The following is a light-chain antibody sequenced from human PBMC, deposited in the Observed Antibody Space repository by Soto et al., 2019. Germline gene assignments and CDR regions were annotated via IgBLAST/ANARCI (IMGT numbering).Light chain of an antibody. CDR2: AAS. CDR3: HQYGSSRTWT. CDR1: QSVTSNY. V-gene: IGKV3-20*01. J-gene: IGKJ1*01. Sequence: EVVLTQSPGTVSLSPGERATLSCRASQSVTSNYLAWYQQKPGQAPRLLIYAASSRATGIPDRFSGSGSGTDFPRSISGLEPEDSAVYYCHQYGSSRTWTFGQGTKVEIK.